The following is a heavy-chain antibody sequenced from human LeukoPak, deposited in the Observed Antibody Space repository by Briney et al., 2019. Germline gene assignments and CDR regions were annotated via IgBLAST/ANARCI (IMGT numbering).Heavy chain of an antibody. CDR2: ISSSSSYI. CDR1: GFTFSSYS. D-gene: IGHD1-26*01. CDR3: ARDDGAWEWEFRPYYFDY. Sequence: PGGSLRLSCAASGFTFSSYSMNWVRQAPGKGLEWVSSISSSSSYIYYADSVKGRFTISRDNAKNSLYLQMNSLRAEDTAVYYCARDDGAWEWEFRPYYFDYWGQGTLVTVSS. J-gene: IGHJ4*02. V-gene: IGHV3-21*01.